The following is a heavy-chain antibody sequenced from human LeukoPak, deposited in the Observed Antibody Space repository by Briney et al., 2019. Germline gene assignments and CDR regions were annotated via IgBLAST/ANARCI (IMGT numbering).Heavy chain of an antibody. CDR1: GFTFSSYC. D-gene: IGHD3-22*01. Sequence: GGSLRLSCAASGFTFSSYCTSWVRQAPGKGLEWVANIKQDGSGKYYVDSVKGRFTISRDNAKNSLYLQMNSLRAEDTAVYYCARDPEDYYDSSGYYDAFDIWGQGTMVTVSS. CDR3: ARDPEDYYDSSGYYDAFDI. V-gene: IGHV3-7*01. J-gene: IGHJ3*02. CDR2: IKQDGSGK.